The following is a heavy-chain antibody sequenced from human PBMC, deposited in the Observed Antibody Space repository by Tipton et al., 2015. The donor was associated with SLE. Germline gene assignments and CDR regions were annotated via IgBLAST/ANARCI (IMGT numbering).Heavy chain of an antibody. CDR2: IYTSGST. V-gene: IGHV4-61*02. Sequence: TLSLTCTVSGDSIGSGSHYWTWIRQPAGKGLEWIGRIYTSGSTKYNASLKSRVTISVDTSKNQFSLNLRSVTAADTAVYYCARDGGLRGFDPWGQGTLVTVSS. D-gene: IGHD3-16*01. CDR3: ARDGGLRGFDP. J-gene: IGHJ5*02. CDR1: GDSIGSGSHY.